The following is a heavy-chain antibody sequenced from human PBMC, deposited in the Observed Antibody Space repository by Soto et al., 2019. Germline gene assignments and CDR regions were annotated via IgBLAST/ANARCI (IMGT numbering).Heavy chain of an antibody. V-gene: IGHV2-5*02. J-gene: IGHJ4*02. CDR2: IYWDDDK. CDR3: ARTVNLFDY. D-gene: IGHD4-17*01. Sequence: HITLKESGPTLVKPTQTLTLTCTFSGFSLSTSGVGVGWIRQPPGKALEWLALIYWDDDKRYSASLKSRLTITKDTSKIQVVLTMTSMDSVDTATYYCARTVNLFDYWGQETLVTVSS. CDR1: GFSLSTSGVG.